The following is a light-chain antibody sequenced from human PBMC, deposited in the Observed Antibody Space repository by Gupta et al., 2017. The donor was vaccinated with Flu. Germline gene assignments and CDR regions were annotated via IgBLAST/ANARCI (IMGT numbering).Light chain of an antibody. CDR2: DTS. CDR3: QHRSCGPPDYC. Sequence: EIVLTQSPSTLSLSPGERATLSCRASHSLSNHLAWYQQKPGHAPRLLIYDTSTRAKGVPASCSGSGDGTDFNLTISSLEAEDFAVYYCQHRSCGPPDYCFGQGTXLEIK. J-gene: IGKJ2*01. CDR1: HSLSNH. V-gene: IGKV3-11*01.